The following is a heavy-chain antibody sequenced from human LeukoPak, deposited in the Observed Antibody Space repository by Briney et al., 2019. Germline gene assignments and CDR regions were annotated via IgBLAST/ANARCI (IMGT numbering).Heavy chain of an antibody. CDR2: IKEDGSDQ. Sequence: GGPLRLSCAASGFPFSSYWMSWARQAPGKGLQWVASIKEDGSDQFYVDPVGGRFTTSRDNAKNSLYLQMNTLSAVDAAVYYCGRAANSSSSDHWGQGTLVTVAS. D-gene: IGHD6-6*01. CDR1: GFPFSSYW. J-gene: IGHJ4*02. V-gene: IGHV3-7*05. CDR3: GRAANSSSSDH.